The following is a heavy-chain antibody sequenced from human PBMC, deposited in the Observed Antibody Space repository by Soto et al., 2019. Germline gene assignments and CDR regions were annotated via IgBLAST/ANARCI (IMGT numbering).Heavy chain of an antibody. V-gene: IGHV4-61*01. CDR2: IFDAATA. D-gene: IGHD6-13*01. Sequence: QVQLQESGPGLMKPSGTLSLICSVSGESVGRGTNYWSWVRQAPGRGLEWIGYIFDAATAIYNPSFESRASTSLDAAKNQVSLKLTSVTAADTAIYYCARDRRGRADGFIYYYGMEVWGQGTSVTVSS. J-gene: IGHJ6*02. CDR3: ARDRRGRADGFIYYYGMEV. CDR1: GESVGRGTNY.